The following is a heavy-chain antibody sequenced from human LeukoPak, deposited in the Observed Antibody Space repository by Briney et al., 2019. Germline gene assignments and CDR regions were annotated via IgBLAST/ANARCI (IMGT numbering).Heavy chain of an antibody. D-gene: IGHD3-10*02. CDR3: LSVRWGVGFEN. CDR1: GGSFSGYY. V-gene: IGHV4-34*01. J-gene: IGHJ4*02. Sequence: PSETPSVTCAVHGGSFSGYYWTCIRQTPGKGLGWIGEFSHSGVTNYNPSLKSRVSLSVATSKNMFSLILNSLPAALTPLYCFLSVRWGVGFENWGQGTLVTVPS. CDR2: FSHSGVT.